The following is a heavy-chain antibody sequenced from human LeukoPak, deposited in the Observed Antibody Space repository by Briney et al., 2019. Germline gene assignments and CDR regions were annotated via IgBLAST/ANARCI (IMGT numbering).Heavy chain of an antibody. J-gene: IGHJ6*03. Sequence: PGGSLRLSCAASGFTFSDYYMSWIRQAPGKGLEWVSYISSSGSTIYYADSVKGRFTISRDNAKNSLYLQMNSLRAEDTAVYYCARVFAVADNYMDVWGKGTTVTVSS. CDR3: ARVFAVADNYMDV. V-gene: IGHV3-11*04. D-gene: IGHD2-21*01. CDR1: GFTFSDYY. CDR2: ISSSGSTI.